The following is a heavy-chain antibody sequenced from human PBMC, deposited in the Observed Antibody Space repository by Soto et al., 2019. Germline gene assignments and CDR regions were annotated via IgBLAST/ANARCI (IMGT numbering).Heavy chain of an antibody. J-gene: IGHJ4*02. V-gene: IGHV4-39*01. D-gene: IGHD3-10*01. CDR3: ARYGSGSYYTHNFDY. CDR1: GDSISSSTYS. CDR2: IYYSGRT. Sequence: ASETLSLTCTVSGDSISSSTYSWAWIRQPPGKGLEYIGTIYYSGRTYYNWPLESRVTMSLDTSKNQFSLRLSSVTAADTAVYYCARYGSGSYYTHNFDYWGQGTLVTVSS.